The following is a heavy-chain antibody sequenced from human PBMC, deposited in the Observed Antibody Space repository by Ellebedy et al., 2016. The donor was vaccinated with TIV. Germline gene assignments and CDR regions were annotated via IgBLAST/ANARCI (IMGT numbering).Heavy chain of an antibody. J-gene: IGHJ3*02. CDR2: INPNSGGT. Sequence: ASVKVSXXASGYTFTGYYMHWVRQAPGQGLEWMGWINPNSGGTNYAQKFQGRVTMTRDTSISTAYMELSRLRSDDTAVYYCARADGFLQLSPHAFDIWGQGTMVTVSS. CDR3: ARADGFLQLSPHAFDI. CDR1: GYTFTGYY. D-gene: IGHD5-18*01. V-gene: IGHV1-2*02.